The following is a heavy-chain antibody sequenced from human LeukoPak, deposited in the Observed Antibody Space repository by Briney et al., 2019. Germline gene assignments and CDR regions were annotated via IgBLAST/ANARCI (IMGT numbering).Heavy chain of an antibody. D-gene: IGHD5-18*01. CDR2: IIPILVIA. J-gene: IGHJ3*02. CDR1: GGTFSSYA. CDR3: ARLSTLWGAFDI. V-gene: IGHV1-69*04. Sequence: GASVKVSCKASGGTFSSYAISWVRQAPGQGLEWMGRIIPILVIANYAQKFQGRVTITADKSTTTAYMELSSLRSEDTAVYYCARLSTLWGAFDIWGQGTMVTVSS.